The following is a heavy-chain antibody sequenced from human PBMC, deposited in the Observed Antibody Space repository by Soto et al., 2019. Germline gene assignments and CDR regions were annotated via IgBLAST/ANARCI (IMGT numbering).Heavy chain of an antibody. CDR1: GGSISSGDYY. V-gene: IGHV4-30-4*01. J-gene: IGHJ2*01. D-gene: IGHD1-1*01. CDR2: IYYSGST. Sequence: SETLSLTCTVSGGSISSGDYYWSWIRQPPGKGLEWIGYIYYSGSTYYNPSLKSRVTISVDTSKNQFSLKLSSVTAADTAVYYCARRPHYKASQFDHWGRGTLVTVSS. CDR3: ARRPHYKASQFDH.